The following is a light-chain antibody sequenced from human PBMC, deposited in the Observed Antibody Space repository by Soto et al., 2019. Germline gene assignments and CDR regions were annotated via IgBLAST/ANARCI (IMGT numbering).Light chain of an antibody. Sequence: DIQMTQSPSSLSASVGDRVTITCRASQGIDNHLAWFQQKPGKAPNLLIYAASTLQSGVPSRFTGSGSGTDFTLTISSLQPEDAAIYYCQQSYSTPLTFGGGTKVEIK. CDR1: QGIDNH. V-gene: IGKV1-27*01. J-gene: IGKJ4*01. CDR2: AAS. CDR3: QQSYSTPLT.